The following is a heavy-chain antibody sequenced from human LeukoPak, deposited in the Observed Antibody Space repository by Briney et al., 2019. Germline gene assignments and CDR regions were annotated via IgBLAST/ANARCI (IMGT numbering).Heavy chain of an antibody. Sequence: GSLILSCAASGFTFSRFWMNWVRQVPGRGLEWVANIDQSGGRNNYVDSVKGRFTITRDNAKNSLFLEMSSLRADDTAVYFCARDVEGGTFDIWGQGTTVTVSS. D-gene: IGHD3-16*01. CDR3: ARDVEGGTFDI. CDR1: GFTFSRFW. J-gene: IGHJ3*02. V-gene: IGHV3-7*05. CDR2: IDQSGGRN.